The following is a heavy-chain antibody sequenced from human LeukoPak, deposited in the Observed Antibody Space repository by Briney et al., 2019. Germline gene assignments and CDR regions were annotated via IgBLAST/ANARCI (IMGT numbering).Heavy chain of an antibody. CDR1: GFTFSSYW. J-gene: IGHJ4*02. Sequence: GGSLRLSCAASGFTFSSYWMSWVRQAPGKGLEWVANIKQDGSEKYYMDSVKGRFTISRDNAKNSLYLQMNSLRAEDTAVYYCAKVGATDFFDYWGQGTLVTVSS. D-gene: IGHD1-26*01. CDR3: AKVGATDFFDY. V-gene: IGHV3-7*01. CDR2: IKQDGSEK.